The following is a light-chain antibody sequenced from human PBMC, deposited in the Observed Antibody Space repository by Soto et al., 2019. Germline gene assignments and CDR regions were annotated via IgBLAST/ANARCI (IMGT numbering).Light chain of an antibody. J-gene: IGLJ2*01. CDR1: SSNIGNNY. V-gene: IGLV1-51*01. CDR2: DNN. Sequence: QSVLTQPPSVSAAPGQRVTISCSGSSSNIGNNYVSWYQQLPGTAPKLLIYDNNNRPSGIPDRFSGSKSGTSATLGITGLQHGDEADYDCGTWDSSLSAVVFGGGTKLTVL. CDR3: GTWDSSLSAVV.